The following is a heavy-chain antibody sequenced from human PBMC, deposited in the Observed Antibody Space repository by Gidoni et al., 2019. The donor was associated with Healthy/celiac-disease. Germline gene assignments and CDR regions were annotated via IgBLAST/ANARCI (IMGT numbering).Heavy chain of an antibody. D-gene: IGHD2-21*02. CDR3: AKDMGEEGCGSTGGDGGDCYSRYYYYYYGMDV. CDR1: GFTFDDYA. V-gene: IGHV3-9*01. CDR2: ISCNSGSI. J-gene: IGHJ6*02. Sequence: EVQLVESGGGLVQPGRSLRLSCAASGFTFDDYAMHWVRQAPGKGLEWVSGISCNSGSIGYADSVKGRFTISRDNAKNSLYLQMNSLRAEDTALYYCAKDMGEEGCGSTGGDGGDCYSRYYYYYYGMDVWGQGTTVTVSS.